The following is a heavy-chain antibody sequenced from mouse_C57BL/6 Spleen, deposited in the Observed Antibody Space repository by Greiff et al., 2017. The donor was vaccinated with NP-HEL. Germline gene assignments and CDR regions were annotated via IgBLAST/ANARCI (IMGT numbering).Heavy chain of an antibody. V-gene: IGHV1-15*01. CDR1: GYTFTDYE. CDR3: TRAEFINTVVGYFDV. CDR2: IDPETGGT. J-gene: IGHJ1*03. D-gene: IGHD1-1*01. Sequence: QVQLKESGAELVRPGASVTLSCKASGYTFTDYEMHWVKQTPVHGLEWIGAIDPETGGTAYNQKFKGKAILTADKSSSIAYMELRSLTSEDSAVYYCTRAEFINTVVGYFDVWGTGTTVTVSS.